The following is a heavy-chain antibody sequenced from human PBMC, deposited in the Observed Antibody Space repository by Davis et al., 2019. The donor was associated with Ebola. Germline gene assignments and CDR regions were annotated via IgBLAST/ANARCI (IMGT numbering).Heavy chain of an antibody. D-gene: IGHD6-19*01. J-gene: IGHJ4*02. Sequence: ASVKVSCKASGYTFTGYYIHWVRQAPGQGLEWMGWINPNSGGTNYAQKFQGRVTMTRDTSISTAYMELSRLRSDDTAVYYCARCGIGEQWPDYWGQGTLVTVSS. CDR1: GYTFTGYY. V-gene: IGHV1-2*02. CDR3: ARCGIGEQWPDY. CDR2: INPNSGGT.